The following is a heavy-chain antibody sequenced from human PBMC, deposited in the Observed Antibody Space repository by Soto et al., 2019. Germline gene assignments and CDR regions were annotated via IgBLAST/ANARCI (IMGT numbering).Heavy chain of an antibody. CDR3: ARDQEAGSFFPYHYGMDV. CDR1: GFTFSSYE. J-gene: IGHJ6*02. V-gene: IGHV3-48*03. Sequence: GSLRLSFATSGFTFSSYEMNWVRQAPGKGLEWVSYISSSGSTIYYADSVKGRFTISRDNAKNSLYLQMDSLRAEDAAVYYCARDQEAGSFFPYHYGMDVWGQGTTVTVSS. D-gene: IGHD6-13*01. CDR2: ISSSGSTI.